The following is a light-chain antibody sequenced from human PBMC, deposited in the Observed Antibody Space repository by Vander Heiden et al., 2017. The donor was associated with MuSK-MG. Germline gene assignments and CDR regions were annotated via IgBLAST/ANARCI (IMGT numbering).Light chain of an antibody. CDR1: QSVLYSSNNKNY. V-gene: IGKV4-1*01. J-gene: IGKJ1*01. CDR2: WAS. CDR3: QQYYSGPPWT. Sequence: DIVMTQSPDSLAVSLGERATINCKSSQSVLYSSNNKNYLAWYQQKPGQPPKLLIYWASTRESGVPDRFIGSGSGTDFALTINSLQAEDVAVYYCQQYYSGPPWTFGQGTKVEIK.